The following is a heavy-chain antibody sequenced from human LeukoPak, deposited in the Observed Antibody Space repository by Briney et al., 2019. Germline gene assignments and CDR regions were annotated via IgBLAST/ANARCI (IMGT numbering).Heavy chain of an antibody. CDR2: ISYDGSNK. Sequence: GGSLRLSCAASGFTFSSYAMHWVRQAPGKGLEWVAVISYDGSNKYYADSVKGRFTISRDNSKNTLYLQMNSLRAEDTAVYYCARDYDFWSGLSELRMDVWGQGTTVTVSS. CDR1: GFTFSSYA. J-gene: IGHJ6*02. CDR3: ARDYDFWSGLSELRMDV. V-gene: IGHV3-30-3*01. D-gene: IGHD3-3*01.